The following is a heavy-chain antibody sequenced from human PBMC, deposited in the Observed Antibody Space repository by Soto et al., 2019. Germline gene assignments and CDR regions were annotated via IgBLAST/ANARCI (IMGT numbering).Heavy chain of an antibody. CDR1: GFTFSNAW. D-gene: IGHD6-13*01. Sequence: PGVFLRLSCAASGFTFSNAWMNWVRQAPGKGLEWVGRIKSKTDGGTTDYAAPVKGRFTISRDDSKNTLYLQMNSLKTEDTAVYYCTTDQDAVAAYDYWGQGTLVTVSS. J-gene: IGHJ4*02. CDR2: IKSKTDGGTT. CDR3: TTDQDAVAAYDY. V-gene: IGHV3-15*07.